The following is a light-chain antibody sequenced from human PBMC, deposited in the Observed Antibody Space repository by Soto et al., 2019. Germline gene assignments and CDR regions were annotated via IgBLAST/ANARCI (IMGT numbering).Light chain of an antibody. V-gene: IGLV2-23*01. J-gene: IGLJ1*01. Sequence: QSVLTQPASVSGSPGQSITISCTGTSSDVGSYNLVSWYQQHPGKAPKLMIYEGSKRPSGVSNRFSGSKSGNTASLTISGLQAEDEANYYCCSYPGSSPGVFGTGTKVTVL. CDR2: EGS. CDR1: SSDVGSYNL. CDR3: CSYPGSSPGV.